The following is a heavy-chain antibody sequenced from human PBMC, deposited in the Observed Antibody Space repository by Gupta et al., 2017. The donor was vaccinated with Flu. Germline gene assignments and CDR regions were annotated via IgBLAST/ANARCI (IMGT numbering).Heavy chain of an antibody. V-gene: IGHV3-48*03. J-gene: IGHJ4*02. Sequence: EVQLVESGGGLVQPGGSLRLSCAASGFTFSSYEMNWVRQAPGKGLEWVSYISSSGSTIYYADSVKGRFTISRDNAKNSLYLQMNSLRAEDTAVYYCARDRRHSSSWYRSWNYFDYWGQGTLVTVSS. CDR3: ARDRRHSSSWYRSWNYFDY. CDR2: ISSSGSTI. CDR1: GFTFSSYE. D-gene: IGHD6-13*01.